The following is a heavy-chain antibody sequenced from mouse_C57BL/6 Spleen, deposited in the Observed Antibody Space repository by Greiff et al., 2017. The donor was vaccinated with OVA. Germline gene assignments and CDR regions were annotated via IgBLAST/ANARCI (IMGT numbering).Heavy chain of an antibody. Sequence: EVMLVESGGGLVQPGGSLKLSCAASGFTFSDYYMYWVRQTPEKRLEWVAYISNGGGSTYYPDTVKGRFTISRDNAKNTLYLQMSRLKSEDTAMYYCARGDYYGSSSYWYFDVWGTGTTVTVSS. D-gene: IGHD1-1*01. CDR2: ISNGGGST. CDR3: ARGDYYGSSSYWYFDV. J-gene: IGHJ1*03. V-gene: IGHV5-12*01. CDR1: GFTFSDYY.